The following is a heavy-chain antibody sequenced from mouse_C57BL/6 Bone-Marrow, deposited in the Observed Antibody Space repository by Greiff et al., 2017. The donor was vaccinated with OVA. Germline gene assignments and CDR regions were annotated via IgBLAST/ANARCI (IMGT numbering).Heavy chain of an antibody. CDR1: GYTFTDHT. Sequence: QVQLKESDAELVKPGASVKISCKVSGYTFTDHTIHWMKQRPEQGLEWIGYIYPRDGSTKYNEKFKGKATLTADKSSSTAYMQLNSLTSEDSAVYYCASFHYYGSSPFAYWGQGTLVTVSA. CDR3: ASFHYYGSSPFAY. J-gene: IGHJ3*01. V-gene: IGHV1-78*01. CDR2: IYPRDGST. D-gene: IGHD1-1*01.